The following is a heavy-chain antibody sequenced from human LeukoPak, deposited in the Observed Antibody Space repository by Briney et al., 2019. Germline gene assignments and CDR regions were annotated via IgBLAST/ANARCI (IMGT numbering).Heavy chain of an antibody. D-gene: IGHD2-2*02. CDR2: ISGSGGST. CDR3: AKGAYCSSTSCYNPFDY. CDR1: GFTFSSYA. Sequence: GGSLRLSCAASGFTFSSYAMSWVRQAPGKGLEWVPAISGSGGSTYYADSVKGRFTISRDNSKNTLYLQMNSLRAEDTAVYYCAKGAYCSSTSCYNPFDYWGQGTLVTVSS. J-gene: IGHJ4*02. V-gene: IGHV3-23*01.